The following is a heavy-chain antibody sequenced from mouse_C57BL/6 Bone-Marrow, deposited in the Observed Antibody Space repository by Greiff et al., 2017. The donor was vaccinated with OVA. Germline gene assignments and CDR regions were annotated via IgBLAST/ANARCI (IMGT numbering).Heavy chain of an antibody. V-gene: IGHV1-55*01. CDR3: ARAYDCGSSWYFDV. D-gene: IGHD1-1*01. J-gene: IGHJ1*03. CDR2: IYPGSGST. Sequence: QVQLQQPGAELVQPGASVKLSCKASGYTFTSYWITWVQQRPGQGLEWIGDIYPGSGSTNYNQTFKSKATLTVDTSSSTAYLQLSRLTSEDSAVDYGARAYDCGSSWYFDVWGTGTTVTVSS. CDR1: GYTFTSYW.